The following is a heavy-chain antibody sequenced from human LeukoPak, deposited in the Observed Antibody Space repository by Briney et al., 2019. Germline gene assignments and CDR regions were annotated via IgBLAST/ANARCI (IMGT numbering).Heavy chain of an antibody. CDR1: GGSFSGYY. Sequence: SETLSLTCAVYGGSFSGYYWSWIRQPPGKGLERIGSIYHSGSTYYNPSLKSRVTISVDTSKNQFSLKLSSVTAADTAVYYCHSESLWFGSPTGGFDYWGQGTLVTVSS. D-gene: IGHD3-10*01. J-gene: IGHJ4*02. CDR2: IYHSGST. CDR3: HSESLWFGSPTGGFDY. V-gene: IGHV4-34*03.